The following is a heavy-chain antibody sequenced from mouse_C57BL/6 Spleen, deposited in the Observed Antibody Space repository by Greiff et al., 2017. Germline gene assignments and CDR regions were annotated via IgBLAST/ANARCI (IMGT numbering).Heavy chain of an antibody. CDR3: SRSYSNPPLPFAY. V-gene: IGHV1-55*01. Sequence: QVQLQQPGAELVKPGASVKMSCKASGYTFTSYWITWVKQRPGQGLEWIGDIYPGSGSTNYNEKFKSKATLTVDTSSSTAYMQLSSLTSEDSAVYYCSRSYSNPPLPFAYWGQGTLVTVSA. CDR1: GYTFTSYW. CDR2: IYPGSGST. D-gene: IGHD2-5*01. J-gene: IGHJ3*01.